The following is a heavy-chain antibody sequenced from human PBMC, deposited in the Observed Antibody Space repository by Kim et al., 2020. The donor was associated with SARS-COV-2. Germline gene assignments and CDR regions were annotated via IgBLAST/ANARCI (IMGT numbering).Heavy chain of an antibody. Sequence: TYYTPSLKSRVTMSADTSKNQFSLRLSSVTAADTAVYYCARIYSSYFYLDVWGKGTSVTVSS. CDR2: T. CDR3: ARIYSSYFYLDV. D-gene: IGHD2-15*01. V-gene: IGHV4-39*01. J-gene: IGHJ6*03.